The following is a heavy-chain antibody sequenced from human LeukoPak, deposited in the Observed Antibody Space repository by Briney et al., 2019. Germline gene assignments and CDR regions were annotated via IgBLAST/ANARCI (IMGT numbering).Heavy chain of an antibody. V-gene: IGHV1-8*01. CDR3: ARVWGLRWFYYFDY. CDR1: EYTFTSYD. CDR2: MNPNSGNT. D-gene: IGHD4-23*01. J-gene: IGHJ4*02. Sequence: ASVKVSCKASEYTFTSYDINWVRQATGQGLEWMGWMNPNSGNTGYAQKFQGRVTMTRDTSISTAYMELSSLRSEDTAVYYCARVWGLRWFYYFDYWGQGTLVTVSS.